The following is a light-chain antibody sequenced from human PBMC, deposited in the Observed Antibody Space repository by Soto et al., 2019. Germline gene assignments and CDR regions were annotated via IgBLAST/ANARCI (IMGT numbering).Light chain of an antibody. CDR1: SSNIGAGYP. Sequence: QLVLTQPPSVSGAPGQRVTISCTGGSSNIGAGYPVQWYQQIPGTAPKLLIYGNNNRPSGVPDRFSGSKSDTSASLAITGLQAEDETDYYCQSFDSSLSGWVFGGGTKLTVL. CDR2: GNN. CDR3: QSFDSSLSGWV. J-gene: IGLJ3*02. V-gene: IGLV1-40*01.